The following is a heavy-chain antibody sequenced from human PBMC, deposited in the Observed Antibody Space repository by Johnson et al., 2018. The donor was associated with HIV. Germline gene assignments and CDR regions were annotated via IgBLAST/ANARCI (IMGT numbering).Heavy chain of an antibody. J-gene: IGHJ3*02. CDR2: ISYDEKNK. CDR1: GFTFSSYA. D-gene: IGHD3-10*02. Sequence: QVQLVESGGGVVQPGRSLRLSCAASGFTFSSYAMHWVRQAPGKGLEWVAVISYDEKNKYYADSVKGRFTISRDNSQNTLYLQMNTLRAEDTAVYYCVRDRGYYDRVDVFDIWGQGAMVTVSS. CDR3: VRDRGYYDRVDVFDI. V-gene: IGHV3-30*04.